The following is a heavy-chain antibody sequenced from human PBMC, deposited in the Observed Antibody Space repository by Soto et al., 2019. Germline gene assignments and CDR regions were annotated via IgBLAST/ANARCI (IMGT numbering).Heavy chain of an antibody. CDR1: GFTFSSYA. Sequence: SXRLSCAASGFTFSSYAMHWVRQAPGKGLEWVAVISYDGSNKYYADSVKGRFTISRDNSKNTLYLQMNSLRAEDTAVYYCARDLRKESGGDYWGQGTLVTVSS. CDR2: ISYDGSNK. CDR3: ARDLRKESGGDY. D-gene: IGHD3-3*01. J-gene: IGHJ4*02. V-gene: IGHV3-30-3*01.